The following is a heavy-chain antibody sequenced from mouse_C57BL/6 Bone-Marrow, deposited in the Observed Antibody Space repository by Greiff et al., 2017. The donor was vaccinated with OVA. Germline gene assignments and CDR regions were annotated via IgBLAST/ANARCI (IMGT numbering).Heavy chain of an antibody. D-gene: IGHD1-1*01. CDR3: ATIYYYGSSHWYFDV. V-gene: IGHV1-61*01. Sequence: VQLQQPGAELVRPGSSVKLSCKASGYTFTSYWMDWVKQRPGQGLEWIGNIYPSDSETHYNQKFKDKATLTVDKSSSTAYMQLSSLTSEDSAVYYCATIYYYGSSHWYFDVWGTGTTVTVSS. CDR2: IYPSDSET. CDR1: GYTFTSYW. J-gene: IGHJ1*03.